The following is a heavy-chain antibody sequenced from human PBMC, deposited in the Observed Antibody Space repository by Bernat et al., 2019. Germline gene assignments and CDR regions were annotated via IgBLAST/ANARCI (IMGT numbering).Heavy chain of an antibody. CDR2: INPSGGST. V-gene: IGHV1-46*03. CDR1: GYTFTSYY. Sequence: QVQLVQSGAEVKKPVASVKVSCKASGYTFTSYYMHWVRQAPGQGLEWMGIINPSGGSTSYAQKFQGRVTMTRDTSTSTVYMELSSLRSEDTAVYYCAREWHDSSGYYYPEDYFDYWGQGTLVTVSS. J-gene: IGHJ4*02. D-gene: IGHD3-22*01. CDR3: AREWHDSSGYYYPEDYFDY.